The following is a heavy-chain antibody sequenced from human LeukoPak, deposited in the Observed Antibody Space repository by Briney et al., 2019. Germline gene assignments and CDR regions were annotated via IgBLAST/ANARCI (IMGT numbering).Heavy chain of an antibody. CDR1: GGSISSYY. V-gene: IGHV4-59*01. CDR2: IYYSGST. J-gene: IGHJ4*02. Sequence: SETLSLTCTVSGGSISSYYWSWIRQPPGKGLEWIGYIYYSGSTNYNPSLKSRVTISVDTSKNQFSLKLSSVTAADTAVYYCARDYSGSYSSDYWGQGTLVTVSS. D-gene: IGHD1-26*01. CDR3: ARDYSGSYSSDY.